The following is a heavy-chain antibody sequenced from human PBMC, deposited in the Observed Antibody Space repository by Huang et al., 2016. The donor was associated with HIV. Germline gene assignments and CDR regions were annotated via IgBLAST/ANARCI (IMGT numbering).Heavy chain of an antibody. D-gene: IGHD1-26*01. CDR1: GGTFSRCV. V-gene: IGHV1-69*01. CDR2: ITPIFDKT. CDR3: ATGPRGSGSFN. J-gene: IGHJ4*02. Sequence: QVQLVQSGAEVKKPGSSVKCSCKASGGTFSRCVISWGRQAPGQGLEWMRGITPIFDKTNYAQKFQGRVTISADESTRTAYMEMSSLRPEDTATYYCATGPRGSGSFNWGQGTLVIVSS.